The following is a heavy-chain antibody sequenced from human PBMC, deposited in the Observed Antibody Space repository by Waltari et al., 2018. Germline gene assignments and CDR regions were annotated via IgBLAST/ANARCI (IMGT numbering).Heavy chain of an antibody. J-gene: IGHJ5*02. V-gene: IGHV3-7*03. CDR3: TRKKYYYDTSELGWFDP. Sequence: EVQLVESGGGLVQPGGSLRLSCAASGFTLRNHCMSWVRQAPGKGLEWVANIKQDGSDKYYVDSVKGRFTISRDNAKSSLYLQMNSLRAEDTAIYYCTRKKYYYDTSELGWFDPWGQGTLVTVSS. D-gene: IGHD3-22*01. CDR1: GFTLRNHC. CDR2: IKQDGSDK.